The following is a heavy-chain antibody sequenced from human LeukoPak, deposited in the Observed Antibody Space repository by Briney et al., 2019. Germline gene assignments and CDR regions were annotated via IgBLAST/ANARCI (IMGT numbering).Heavy chain of an antibody. D-gene: IGHD3-22*01. V-gene: IGHV3-30*18. CDR1: GFTFSSYG. Sequence: GGSLRLSCAASGFTFSSYGMHWVRQAPGKGLEWVAVISYDGSNKYYADSVKGRFTISRDNSKSTLYLQMNSLRAEDTAVYYCAKSHHYDSSGYLLGYWGQGTLVTVSS. CDR3: AKSHHYDSSGYLLGY. J-gene: IGHJ4*02. CDR2: ISYDGSNK.